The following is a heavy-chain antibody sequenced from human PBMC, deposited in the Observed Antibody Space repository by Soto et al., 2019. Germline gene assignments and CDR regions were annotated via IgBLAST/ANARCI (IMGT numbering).Heavy chain of an antibody. CDR3: ARGSNHCSGGNCYSDWFDP. CDR2: MNPNTGNT. Sequence: QVQLVQSGAEVKKPGASVRVSCKASGYTFTSSDVYWVRQATGQGLELMGWMNPNTGNTGYAQKFQGRVTMTRNTSISTAYMELSSLRSEDTAVYYCARGSNHCSGGNCYSDWFDPWGQGTPVTVSS. J-gene: IGHJ5*02. D-gene: IGHD2-15*01. V-gene: IGHV1-8*01. CDR1: GYTFTSSD.